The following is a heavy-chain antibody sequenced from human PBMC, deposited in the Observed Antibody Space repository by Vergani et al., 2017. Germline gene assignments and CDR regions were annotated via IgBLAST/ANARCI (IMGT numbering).Heavy chain of an antibody. CDR1: GYSFTNYW. Sequence: EVQLVQSGAEVKKPGESLKISCQISGYSFTNYWIGWVRQMPGKGLEWMGFIHPADPDTRNSPSSQGQVTISVDKSISTAYLQRSSLRASDSAMYYCARPYGRDSSGSKYSDYWGQGTLVTVSS. D-gene: IGHD3-22*01. CDR2: IHPADPDT. J-gene: IGHJ4*02. CDR3: ARPYGRDSSGSKYSDY. V-gene: IGHV5-51*01.